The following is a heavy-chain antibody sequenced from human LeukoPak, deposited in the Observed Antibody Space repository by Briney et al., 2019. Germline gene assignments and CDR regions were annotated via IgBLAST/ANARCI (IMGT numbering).Heavy chain of an antibody. V-gene: IGHV3-66*01. CDR1: GFTVSSNC. Sequence: GGSLRLSCAASGFTVSSNCMSWVRQAPGKGLEWVSVIYSGGSTYYADSVKGRFTISRDNSKNTLYLQMNSLRAEDTAVYYCARLMVRGVTGDYWGQGTLVTVSS. D-gene: IGHD3-10*01. CDR3: ARLMVRGVTGDY. J-gene: IGHJ4*02. CDR2: IYSGGST.